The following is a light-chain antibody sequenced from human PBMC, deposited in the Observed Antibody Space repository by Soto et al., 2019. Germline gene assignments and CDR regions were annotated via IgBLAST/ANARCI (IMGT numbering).Light chain of an antibody. CDR1: SSDVGGYNY. Sequence: QSALTQPASVSGSPGQSITISCTGTSSDVGGYNYVSWYQQHPDKAPKLMIYAVSNRPSGFSNRFSGSKSGNTASLTISGLQAEDEAHYYCSSYTSSSTLGVFGTGTKLTVL. J-gene: IGLJ1*01. V-gene: IGLV2-14*01. CDR2: AVS. CDR3: SSYTSSSTLGV.